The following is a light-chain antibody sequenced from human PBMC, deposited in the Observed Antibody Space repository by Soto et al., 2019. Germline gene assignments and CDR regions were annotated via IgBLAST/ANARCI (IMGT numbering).Light chain of an antibody. J-gene: IGKJ2*01. CDR2: GAS. Sequence: EIVMTQSTATLSVSPGERATLSCRASQSVSSNLAWYQQKHGQAPRLLIYGASTCATGIPARFSGSLSGTEFTLTISRLQSDDFALYSCQQYSNWPPWATFRQGTKLEIK. CDR3: QQYSNWPPWAT. CDR1: QSVSSN. V-gene: IGKV3-15*01.